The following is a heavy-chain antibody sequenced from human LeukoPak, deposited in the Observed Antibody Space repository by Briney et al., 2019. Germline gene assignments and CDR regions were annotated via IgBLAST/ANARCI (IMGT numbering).Heavy chain of an antibody. Sequence: GASVKVSCKSSGYIFNNFGISWVRQAPGQELEWFGWISAYNGNTKYAQNLQDRVTMTADSSTSTAYMELRSLSSDDTAVYYCARVPKGVIVIPGWFDPWGQGTLVTVSS. V-gene: IGHV1-18*01. CDR1: GYIFNNFG. CDR2: ISAYNGNT. D-gene: IGHD3-16*02. J-gene: IGHJ5*02. CDR3: ARVPKGVIVIPGWFDP.